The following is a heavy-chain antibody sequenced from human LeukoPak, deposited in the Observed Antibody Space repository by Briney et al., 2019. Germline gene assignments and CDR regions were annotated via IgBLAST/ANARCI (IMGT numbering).Heavy chain of an antibody. J-gene: IGHJ4*02. Sequence: ASVKVSCKASGYTFTGYYMHWVRQAPGQGLEWMGWINPNSGGTNYAQKFQGWVTMTRDTSISTAYMELRSLRSDDTAVYYCARGYCSGGSCYVAYFDYWGQGTLVTVSS. CDR2: INPNSGGT. CDR1: GYTFTGYY. V-gene: IGHV1-2*04. D-gene: IGHD2-15*01. CDR3: ARGYCSGGSCYVAYFDY.